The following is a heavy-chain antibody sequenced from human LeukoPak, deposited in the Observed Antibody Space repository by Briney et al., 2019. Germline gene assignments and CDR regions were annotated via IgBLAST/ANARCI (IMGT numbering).Heavy chain of an antibody. CDR1: GYTFTNYG. V-gene: IGHV1-3*01. J-gene: IGHJ4*02. Sequence: ASVKVSCKASGYTFTNYGISWVRQAPGQGLEWMGWINAGNGNTKYSQKFQGGVTITRDTSASTAYMELSSLRSEDTAVYYCAREISTLVEMATQGFDYWGQGTLVTVSS. CDR2: INAGNGNT. CDR3: AREISTLVEMATQGFDY. D-gene: IGHD5-24*01.